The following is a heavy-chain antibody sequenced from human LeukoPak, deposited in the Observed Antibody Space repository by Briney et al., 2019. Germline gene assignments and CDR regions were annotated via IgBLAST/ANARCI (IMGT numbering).Heavy chain of an antibody. CDR3: AKGTFGGVIVVSAYYFDY. V-gene: IGHV3-23*01. J-gene: IGHJ4*02. CDR2: ISGSGGST. D-gene: IGHD3-16*02. CDR1: GFTFSSYA. Sequence: GGSLRLSCAASGFTFSSYAMSWVRQAPGKGLEWVSAISGSGGSTYYADSVKGRFTIPRDNSKNTLYLQMNSLRAEDTAVYYCAKGTFGGVIVVSAYYFDYWGQGTLVTVSS.